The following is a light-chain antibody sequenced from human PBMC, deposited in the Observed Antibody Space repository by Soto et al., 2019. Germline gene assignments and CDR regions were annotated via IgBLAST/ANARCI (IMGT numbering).Light chain of an antibody. CDR1: RGHSSYA. V-gene: IGLV4-69*01. CDR3: QTSGNGFQV. Sequence: QSVLTQSPSASASLGASVKLTCTLSRGHSSYAIAWHQLQPEKGPRSLMKLDSDGSHTKGDGIPDRFSGSSSGAERYLTISSLQSEDEADYYCQTSGNGFQVFGGGTKLTVL. J-gene: IGLJ3*02. CDR2: LDSDGSH.